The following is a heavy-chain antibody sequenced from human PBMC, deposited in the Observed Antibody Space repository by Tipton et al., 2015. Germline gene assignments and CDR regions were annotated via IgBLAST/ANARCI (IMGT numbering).Heavy chain of an antibody. CDR2: IIPIFGTP. Sequence: QLVQSGAEVKKPGSSVKVSCKASGGTFGSYAIFWVRQAPGQGLEWMGAIIPIFGTPDYAQKFQGRVTITADESTSTAYMELSSLRSEDTAVYYCARATPFYDNLNWFDPWGQGTLVTVSS. J-gene: IGHJ5*02. CDR3: ARATPFYDNLNWFDP. D-gene: IGHD3-22*01. V-gene: IGHV1-69*01. CDR1: GGTFGSYA.